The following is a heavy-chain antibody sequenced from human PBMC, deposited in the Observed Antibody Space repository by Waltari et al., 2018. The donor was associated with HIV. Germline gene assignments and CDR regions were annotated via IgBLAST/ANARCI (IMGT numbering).Heavy chain of an antibody. CDR1: GYSISSGYY. J-gene: IGHJ3*02. CDR2: IYPSGST. V-gene: IGHV4-38-2*02. CDR3: ARERRDIVVVPAAIGAFDI. D-gene: IGHD2-2*01. Sequence: QVQLQESGPGLVKPSETLSLTCAVSGYSISSGYYWGWIRQPPGKGLEWIGSIYPSGSTYYNPSLKSRVTISVDTSKNQFSLKLSSVTAADTAVYYCARERRDIVVVPAAIGAFDIWGQGTMVTVSS.